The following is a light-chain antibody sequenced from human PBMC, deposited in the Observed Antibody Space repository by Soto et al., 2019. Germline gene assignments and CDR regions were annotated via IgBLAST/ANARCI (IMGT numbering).Light chain of an antibody. J-gene: IGLJ1*01. CDR2: EVR. Sequence: QSALTQPASLSGGPGQSITISCTGTITDVGDYNFVFWYQQHAGKAPKLVISEVRNRPSGVSDRFSGSKSGNRASLTISGLQAEDEADYYCSSYTSSSTVVFGTGTKVTVL. V-gene: IGLV2-14*01. CDR1: ITDVGDYNF. CDR3: SSYTSSSTVV.